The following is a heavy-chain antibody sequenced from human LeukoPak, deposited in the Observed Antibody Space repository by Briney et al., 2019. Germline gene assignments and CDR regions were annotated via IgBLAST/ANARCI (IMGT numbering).Heavy chain of an antibody. CDR1: GFTFDDYA. D-gene: IGHD6-19*01. CDR3: AKDIRSQQWLDNGAFDS. J-gene: IGHJ4*02. CDR2: ISWNSGSI. V-gene: IGHV3-9*01. Sequence: GGSLRLSCAASGFTFDDYAMHWVRQAPGEGLEWVSGISWNSGSIGYADSVKGRFTISRDNAKNSLYLQMNSLRAEDTALYYCAKDIRSQQWLDNGAFDSWGQGTLVTVSS.